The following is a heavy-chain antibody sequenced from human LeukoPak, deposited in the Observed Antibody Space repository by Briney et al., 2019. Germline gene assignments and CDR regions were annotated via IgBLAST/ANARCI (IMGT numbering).Heavy chain of an antibody. CDR2: IYYSGST. Sequence: SETLSLTCTVSGGSISSGPYYWIWIRQHPGKGLEWIGSIYYSGSTYYNPSLQGRVTISVVTSKNQFSLKLSSVTAADTAIYYCASGDNDPLFDYWGQGTLVTVSS. V-gene: IGHV4-31*03. CDR1: GGSISSGPYY. J-gene: IGHJ4*02. D-gene: IGHD1-1*01. CDR3: ASGDNDPLFDY.